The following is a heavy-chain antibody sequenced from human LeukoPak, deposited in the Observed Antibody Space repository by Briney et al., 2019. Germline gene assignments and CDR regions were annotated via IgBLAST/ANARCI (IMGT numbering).Heavy chain of an antibody. CDR2: INPNSGGT. CDR1: GYTFTGYY. D-gene: IGHD6-19*01. CDR3: AREDSSGRLNDY. Sequence: ASVKVSCKASGYTFTGYYMHWVRQAPGQGLEWMGWINPNSGGTNYAQKFQGRVTMIRDTSISTAYMELSRLRSDDTAVYYCAREDSSGRLNDYWGQGTLVTVSS. J-gene: IGHJ4*02. V-gene: IGHV1-2*02.